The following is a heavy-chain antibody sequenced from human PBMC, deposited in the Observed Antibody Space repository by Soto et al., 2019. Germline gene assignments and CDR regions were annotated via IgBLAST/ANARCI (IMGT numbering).Heavy chain of an antibody. J-gene: IGHJ6*03. D-gene: IGHD5-18*01. V-gene: IGHV4-39*07. CDR1: GASISVHSYY. Sequence: SETLSLTCTVSGASISVHSYYWTWIRQPPGKGLEWIGSSYYSGTTYFNPSLKSRATISVDTSKNQFSLKLSSVTAADTAVYYCARDGARGYSYGYMDVWGQGTTVTVSS. CDR2: SYYSGTT. CDR3: ARDGARGYSYGYMDV.